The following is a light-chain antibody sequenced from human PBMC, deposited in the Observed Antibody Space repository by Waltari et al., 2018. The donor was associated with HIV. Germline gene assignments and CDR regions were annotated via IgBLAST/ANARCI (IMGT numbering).Light chain of an antibody. V-gene: IGLV6-57*04. CDR3: QSYDSSSLWV. CDR2: EDN. Sequence: NFMLTQPHSVSESPGKTVTISCTRSSGSLASNYVQWSQQRPGSAPTTVIYEDNQRPSGVPDRFSGSIDSSSNSASLTISGLKTEDEADYYCQSYDSSSLWVFGGGTKLTVL. J-gene: IGLJ3*02. CDR1: SGSLASNY.